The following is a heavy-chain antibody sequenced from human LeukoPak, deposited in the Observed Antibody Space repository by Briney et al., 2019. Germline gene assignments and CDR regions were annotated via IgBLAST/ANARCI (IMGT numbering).Heavy chain of an antibody. J-gene: IGHJ2*01. CDR3: ARGGMATILYWYFDL. CDR1: GGSISSYY. D-gene: IGHD5-24*01. V-gene: IGHV4-59*01. CDR2: IYYSGST. Sequence: PSETLSLTCTVSGGSISSYYWSWLRQPPGKGLEWVGYIYYSGSTNYNPSLKSRVTISVDTSKNQFSLKLSSVTAADTAVYYCARGGMATILYWYFDLWGRGTLVTVSS.